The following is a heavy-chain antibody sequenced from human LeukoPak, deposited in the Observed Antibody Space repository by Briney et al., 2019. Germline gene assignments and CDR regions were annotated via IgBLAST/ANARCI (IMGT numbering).Heavy chain of an antibody. CDR3: ASRYGTDVYNSFDY. V-gene: IGHV3-66*01. D-gene: IGHD5-24*01. J-gene: IGHJ4*02. CDR2: IYSGVNT. CDR1: GFTVSNNY. Sequence: GGSLRLSCAASGFTVSNNYMNGVRQAPGRGLGWVSVIYSGVNTYYADSVKGRFTISRDNSKNTMYLQMNSLRVEDTAVYYCASRYGTDVYNSFDYWGQGTLVTVSS.